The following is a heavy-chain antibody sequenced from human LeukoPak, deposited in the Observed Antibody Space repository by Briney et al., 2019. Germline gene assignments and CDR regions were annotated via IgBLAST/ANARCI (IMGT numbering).Heavy chain of an antibody. J-gene: IGHJ4*02. CDR2: IYYSGST. V-gene: IGHV4-59*01. Sequence: SETLSLTCTVSGGSISSYYWSWIRQPPGKGLEWIAYIYYSGSTNYNPSLKSRVTISVDTSKNQFSLKLSSVTAADTAVYYCARIYCGGDCQSYYFDYWGQGTLVTVSS. D-gene: IGHD2-21*02. CDR1: GGSISSYY. CDR3: ARIYCGGDCQSYYFDY.